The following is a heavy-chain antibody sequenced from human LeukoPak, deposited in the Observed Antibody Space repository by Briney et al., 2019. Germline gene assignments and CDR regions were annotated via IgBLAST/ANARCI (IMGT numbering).Heavy chain of an antibody. CDR2: IYPGDSDT. CDR3: AAVSLGYPYYYDSSADSTGAFDI. V-gene: IGHV5-51*06. CDR1: GYRFTSYW. D-gene: IGHD3-22*01. J-gene: IGHJ3*02. Sequence: GESLKISCKGSGYRFTSYWIAWVRQMPGKGLEWMGIIYPGDSDTRYSPSLQGQVNISADKSISTAYMKLSSLRSEDTAVYYCAAVSLGYPYYYDSSADSTGAFDIWGQGTMVTVSS.